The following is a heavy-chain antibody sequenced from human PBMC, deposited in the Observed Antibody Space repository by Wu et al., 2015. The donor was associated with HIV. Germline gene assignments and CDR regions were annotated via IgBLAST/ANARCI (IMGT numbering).Heavy chain of an antibody. CDR2: ISPKSGGK. Sequence: QAQLVQSGPEVKKPGASIEVSCKASGYTFIDYYMHWIRQAPGQEPEWMGWISPKSGGKKYAQQFQGRVTMASDTSISTVYLDLSRLRSDDTAVYYCARVEQLSADNEGRYYFDLWGQGTLVTVSS. CDR1: GYTFIDYY. J-gene: IGHJ4*02. D-gene: IGHD3-16*02. V-gene: IGHV1-2*02. CDR3: ARVEQLSADNEGRYYFDL.